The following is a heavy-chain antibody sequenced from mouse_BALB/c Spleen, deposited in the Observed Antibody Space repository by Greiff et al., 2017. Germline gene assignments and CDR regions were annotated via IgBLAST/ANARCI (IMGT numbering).Heavy chain of an antibody. CDR1: GFAFSSYD. CDR3: ARHYYGSSYWYFDV. V-gene: IGHV5-12-1*01. CDR2: ISSGGGST. D-gene: IGHD1-1*01. J-gene: IGHJ1*01. Sequence: EVNVVESGGGLVKPGGSLKLSCAASGFAFSSYDMSWVRQTPEKRLEWVAYISSGGGSTYYPDTVKGRFTISRDNAKNTLYLQMSSLKSEDTAMYYCARHYYGSSYWYFDVWGAGTTVTVSS.